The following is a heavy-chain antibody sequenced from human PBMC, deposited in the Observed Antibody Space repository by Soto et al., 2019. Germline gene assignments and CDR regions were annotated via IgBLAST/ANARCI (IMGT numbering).Heavy chain of an antibody. Sequence: DVQRVESGGGLVKPGGSLRLSCAASGFTFSNAWMNWVRQAPGKRLEWLGRIKSEAAGGTVEYAAPVKGRFTISRDISKNTLYLQIDSLISEDTAVYFCATSVYVPGTTDYWGQGTLVTVSS. V-gene: IGHV3-15*07. D-gene: IGHD1-1*01. CDR1: GFTFSNAW. J-gene: IGHJ4*02. CDR2: IKSEAAGGTV. CDR3: ATSVYVPGTTDY.